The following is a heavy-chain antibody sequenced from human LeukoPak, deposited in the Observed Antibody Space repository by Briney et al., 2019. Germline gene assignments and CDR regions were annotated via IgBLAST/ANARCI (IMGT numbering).Heavy chain of an antibody. V-gene: IGHV4-59*12. J-gene: IGHJ6*04. CDR3: ARDRVPAAMAPHYYYYGMDV. Sequence: SETLSLTCTVSGGSISSYYWSWIRQPPGKGLEWIGYISYSRSTNYNPSLKSRVTISVDTSKNQFSLKLSSVTAADTAVYYCARDRVPAAMAPHYYYYGMDVWGKGTTVTVSS. CDR2: ISYSRST. D-gene: IGHD2-2*01. CDR1: GGSISSYY.